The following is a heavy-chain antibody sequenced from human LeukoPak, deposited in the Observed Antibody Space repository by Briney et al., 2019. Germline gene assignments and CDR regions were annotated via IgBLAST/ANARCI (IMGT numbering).Heavy chain of an antibody. CDR3: ASGTLSGGYSSKLPDY. J-gene: IGHJ4*02. Sequence: PGGSLRLSCAASGFTFSSYEMNWVRQAPGKGLEWVSYISSSGSTIYYADSVKGRFTISRDNAKNSLYLQMNSLRAEDTAVYYCASGTLSGGYSSKLPDYRGQGTLVTVSS. V-gene: IGHV3-48*03. D-gene: IGHD5-18*01. CDR2: ISSSGSTI. CDR1: GFTFSSYE.